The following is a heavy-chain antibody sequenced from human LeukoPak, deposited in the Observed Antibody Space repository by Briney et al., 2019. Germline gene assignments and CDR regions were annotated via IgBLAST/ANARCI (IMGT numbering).Heavy chain of an antibody. V-gene: IGHV1-18*01. CDR2: ISAYNGNT. D-gene: IGHD3-9*01. CDR1: GYTFTSYG. Sequence: ASVKVSCKASGYTFTSYGISWVRQAPGQGLEWMGWISAYNGNTNYAQKLQGRVTMTTDTSTSTAYMELRSLRSDDTAVYYCAREGDRYFDWLTRDYYYYGMDVWGQGTTVTVS. J-gene: IGHJ6*02. CDR3: AREGDRYFDWLTRDYYYYGMDV.